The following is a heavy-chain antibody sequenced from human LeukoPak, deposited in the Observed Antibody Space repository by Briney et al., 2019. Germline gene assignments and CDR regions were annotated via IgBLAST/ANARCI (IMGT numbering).Heavy chain of an antibody. CDR2: ISYEGRNK. V-gene: IGHV3-30*04. Sequence: GGSLRLSCAACGFTFSSLAMHWVRHARGKGGEWVAVISYEGRNKYYADSVKGRFTIYRDNSTPTLYMQTNSLRAEDTAVSYCARDGDCSGGSCYSEYYFDYWGQGTLVTVSS. CDR3: ARDGDCSGGSCYSEYYFDY. D-gene: IGHD2-15*01. J-gene: IGHJ4*02. CDR1: GFTFSSLA.